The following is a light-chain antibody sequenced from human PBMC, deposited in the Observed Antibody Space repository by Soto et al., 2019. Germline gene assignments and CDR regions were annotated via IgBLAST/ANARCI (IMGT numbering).Light chain of an antibody. CDR3: AAWDDSLNGHVV. V-gene: IGLV1-44*01. CDR1: NSNIESNT. CDR2: SNN. J-gene: IGLJ2*01. Sequence: QSVLTQPPSASGTPGQRVTISCSGSNSNIESNTVNWYQQLPGTAPKLLTYSNNQRPSGVPDRFSGSKSGTSASLAISGLQSDDEADYYCAAWDDSLNGHVVFGGGTKLTVL.